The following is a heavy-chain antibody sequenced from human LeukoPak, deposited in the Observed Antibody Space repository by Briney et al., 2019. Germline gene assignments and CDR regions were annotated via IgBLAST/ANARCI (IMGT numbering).Heavy chain of an antibody. V-gene: IGHV3-48*01. J-gene: IGHJ6*03. CDR2: ISTSGTQ. D-gene: IGHD3-3*01. CDR3: ARRNTIFRGYFYMDV. CDR1: GFSFSSFG. Sequence: GGSLRLSCAASGFSFSSFGMIWVRQAPGKGLEWLSYISTSGTQSYADSVKGRITDSRDNVKKSVSLQMNSLRVGDTAVYYCARRNTIFRGYFYMDVWGKGTTVTVAS.